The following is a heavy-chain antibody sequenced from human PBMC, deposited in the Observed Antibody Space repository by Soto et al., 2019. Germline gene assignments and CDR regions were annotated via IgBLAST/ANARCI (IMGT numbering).Heavy chain of an antibody. V-gene: IGHV1-69*13. J-gene: IGHJ4*02. CDR2: IIPIFGTA. CDR1: GGTFSSYA. CDR3: AREWYSSSWFDY. D-gene: IGHD6-13*01. Sequence: GPPVKVSCKASGGTFSSYAISWVRQAPGQGLEWMGGIIPIFGTANYAQKFQGRVTITADESTSTAYMELSSLRSEDTAVYYCAREWYSSSWFDYWGQGTLVTVSS.